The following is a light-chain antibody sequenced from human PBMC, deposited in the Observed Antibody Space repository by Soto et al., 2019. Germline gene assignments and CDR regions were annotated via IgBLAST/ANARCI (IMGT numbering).Light chain of an antibody. V-gene: IGLV2-8*01. J-gene: IGLJ1*01. Sequence: QSALTQPPSASGSPGQSVSISCTGTSSDVGGYNSVSWYQQHPGKAPKLMIYEVNKRPSGVPDRFSGSKSGNTASLIVSGLQAEDEADYYCSSYAGSRDVFGTGTKLTVL. CDR3: SSYAGSRDV. CDR1: SSDVGGYNS. CDR2: EVN.